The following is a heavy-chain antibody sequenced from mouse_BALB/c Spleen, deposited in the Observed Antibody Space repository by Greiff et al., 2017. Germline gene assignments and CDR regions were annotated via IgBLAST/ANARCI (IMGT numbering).Heavy chain of an antibody. CDR1: GYTFTSYW. CDR3: ASPPPLGRELAY. D-gene: IGHD4-1*01. J-gene: IGHJ3*01. CDR2: INPSNGRT. Sequence: QVQLQQSGAELVKPGASVKLSCKASGYTFTSYWMHWVKQRPGQGLEWIGEINPSNGRTNYNEKFKSKATLTVDKSSSTAYMQLSSLTSEDSAVYYCASPPPLGRELAYWGQGTLVTVSA. V-gene: IGHV1S81*02.